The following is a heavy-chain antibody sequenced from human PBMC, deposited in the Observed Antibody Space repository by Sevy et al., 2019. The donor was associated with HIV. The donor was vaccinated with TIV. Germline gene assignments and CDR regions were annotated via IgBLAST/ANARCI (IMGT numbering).Heavy chain of an antibody. CDR2: IYYNGGT. V-gene: IGHV4-39*01. J-gene: IGHJ5*02. D-gene: IGHD6-13*01. CDR3: SRQEGVGSWSESRFDP. CDR1: GGSISSNSYY. Sequence: SETLSLTCSVSGGSISSNSYYWAWIRQPPGKGLEWIGSIYYNGGTYYNPFLKSRVSISVDTSNNHFSLKLSSVTAADTAVYYWSRQEGVGSWSESRFDPWGQGTLVTVSS.